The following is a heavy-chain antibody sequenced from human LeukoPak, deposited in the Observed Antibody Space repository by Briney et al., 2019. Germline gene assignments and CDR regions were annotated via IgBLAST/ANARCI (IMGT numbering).Heavy chain of an antibody. J-gene: IGHJ3*01. Sequence: PSETLSLTCTVSGGSISSSSYYWGWIRQPPGKGLEWIGSIYYSGSTYYNPSLKSRVTISVDTSKNQFSLKLSSVTAADTAVYYCARDNGKDYYDSSGWDMVWGQGTMVTVSS. CDR1: GGSISSSSYY. CDR3: ARDNGKDYYDSSGWDMV. D-gene: IGHD3-22*01. V-gene: IGHV4-39*07. CDR2: IYYSGST.